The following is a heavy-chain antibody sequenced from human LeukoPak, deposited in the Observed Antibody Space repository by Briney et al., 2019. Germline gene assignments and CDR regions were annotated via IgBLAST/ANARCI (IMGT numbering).Heavy chain of an antibody. CDR1: GGSFSGYY. J-gene: IGHJ4*02. CDR3: ARGRYSYGLPFDY. D-gene: IGHD5-18*01. Sequence: SETLSLTCAVYGGSFSGYYWSWIRQPPGKGLEWIGEINHSGSTNYNPSLKSRVTISVDTSKNQSSLKLSSVTAADTAVYYCARGRYSYGLPFDYWGQGTLVTVSS. CDR2: INHSGST. V-gene: IGHV4-34*01.